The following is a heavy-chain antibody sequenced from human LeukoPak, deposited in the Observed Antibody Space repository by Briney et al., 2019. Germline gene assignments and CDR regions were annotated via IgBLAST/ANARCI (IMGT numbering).Heavy chain of an antibody. J-gene: IGHJ4*02. V-gene: IGHV3-23*01. CDR3: AKDPYYDILTGYFYFDY. D-gene: IGHD3-9*01. CDR2: ISGSGYST. Sequence: TGGSLRLSCAASGFTFSSYAMSWVPQAPGKGLEWVSAISGSGYSTYYADSVKGRFTISRDNSKNTLYLQMNSLRAEDTAVYYCAKDPYYDILTGYFYFDYWGQGTLVTVSS. CDR1: GFTFSSYA.